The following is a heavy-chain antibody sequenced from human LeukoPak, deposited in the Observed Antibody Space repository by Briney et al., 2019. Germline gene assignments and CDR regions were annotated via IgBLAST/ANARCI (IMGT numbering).Heavy chain of an antibody. Sequence: GGSLRLSCAASGFTFSSYEMSWVRQAPGKGLEWVSGINWNGGRAGHADSVKGRFTISRDNAKNSLFLQMNSLRAEDTALYYCARDRGGSYMYFQHWGQGTLVTVSS. CDR2: INWNGGRA. CDR3: ARDRGGSYMYFQH. CDR1: GFTFSSYE. D-gene: IGHD1-26*01. V-gene: IGHV3-20*04. J-gene: IGHJ1*01.